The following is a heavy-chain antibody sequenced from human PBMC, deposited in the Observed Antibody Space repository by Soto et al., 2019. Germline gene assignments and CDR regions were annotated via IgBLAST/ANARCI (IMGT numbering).Heavy chain of an antibody. Sequence: GESLKISCRGSGYNFSNNWIGWVRQMPGKGLEWMAMIYPSDSDTRYRPSFQGQVTISADKSISSAYLQWSSLRASDTAMYYCARGGVSTRTFDYWGQGTPVTVSS. D-gene: IGHD3-3*01. CDR1: GYNFSNNW. CDR2: IYPSDSDT. CDR3: ARGGVSTRTFDY. J-gene: IGHJ4*02. V-gene: IGHV5-51*01.